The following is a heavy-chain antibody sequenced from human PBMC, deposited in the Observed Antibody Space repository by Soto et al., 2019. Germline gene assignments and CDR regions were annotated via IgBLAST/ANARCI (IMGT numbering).Heavy chain of an antibody. Sequence: GGSLRLSCAASGFTFSSYAMHWVRQAPGKGLEWVAVISYDGSNKYYADSVKGRFTISRDNSKNTLYLQMNSLRAEDTAVYYCARDPGYSGYDKPDWFDPWGQGTLVTVSS. CDR3: ARDPGYSGYDKPDWFDP. CDR1: GFTFSSYA. J-gene: IGHJ5*02. CDR2: ISYDGSNK. D-gene: IGHD5-12*01. V-gene: IGHV3-30-3*01.